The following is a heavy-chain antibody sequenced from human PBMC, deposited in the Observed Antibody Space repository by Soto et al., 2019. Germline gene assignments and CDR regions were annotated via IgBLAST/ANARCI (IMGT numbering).Heavy chain of an antibody. V-gene: IGHV4-34*01. D-gene: IGHD3-3*01. CDR1: GGSFSGYY. CDR3: AKLTIFGSADYYYYGMDV. Sequence: PSETLSLTCAVYGGSFSGYYWSWIRQPPGKGLEWIGEINHSGSTNYNPSLKSRVTISVDTSKNQFSLKLSSVTAADTAVYYCAKLTIFGSADYYYYGMDVWGQGTTVTVSS. CDR2: INHSGST. J-gene: IGHJ6*02.